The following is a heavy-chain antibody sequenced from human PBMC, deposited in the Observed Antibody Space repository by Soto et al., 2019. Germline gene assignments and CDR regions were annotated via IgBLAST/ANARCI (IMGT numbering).Heavy chain of an antibody. V-gene: IGHV3-30*18. Sequence: GGSLRLSCAASGFTFSSYGMHWVRQAPGKGLEWVAVISYDGSNKYYADSVKGRSTISRDNSKNTLYLQMNSLRAEDTAVYYCAKSIAVAVDAFDIWGQGTMVTVS. CDR3: AKSIAVAVDAFDI. CDR2: ISYDGSNK. CDR1: GFTFSSYG. D-gene: IGHD6-19*01. J-gene: IGHJ3*02.